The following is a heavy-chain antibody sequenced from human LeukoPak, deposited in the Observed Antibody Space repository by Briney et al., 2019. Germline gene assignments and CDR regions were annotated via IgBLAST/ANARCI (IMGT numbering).Heavy chain of an antibody. J-gene: IGHJ3*02. CDR3: ARYSYGSSHAFDI. V-gene: IGHV1-2*02. CDR2: INPNSGGT. D-gene: IGHD5-18*01. CDR1: GYTFTGYY. Sequence: ASVKVSRKASGYTFTGYYMHWVRQAPGQGLEWMGWINPNSGGTNYAQKFQGRVTMTRDTSISTAYMELSRLRSDDTAVYYCARYSYGSSHAFDIWGQGTMVTVSS.